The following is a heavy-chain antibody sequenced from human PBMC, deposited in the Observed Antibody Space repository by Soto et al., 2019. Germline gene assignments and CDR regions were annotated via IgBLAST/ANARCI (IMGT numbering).Heavy chain of an antibody. CDR2: TYYRSKWYN. Sequence: SQTLSLTCAISGDSVSSNSAAWNWIRQSPSRGLEWLGRTYYRSKWYNDYAVSVKSRITINPDTSKNQFSLQLNSVTPEDTAVYYCAREKGSQQKLGPAFYYGMDVWGQGTTVTVSS. V-gene: IGHV6-1*01. J-gene: IGHJ6*02. CDR3: AREKGSQQKLGPAFYYGMDV. D-gene: IGHD6-13*01. CDR1: GDSVSSNSAA.